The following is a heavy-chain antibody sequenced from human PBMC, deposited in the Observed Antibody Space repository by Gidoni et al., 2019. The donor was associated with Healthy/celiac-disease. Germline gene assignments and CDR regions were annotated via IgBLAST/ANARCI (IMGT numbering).Heavy chain of an antibody. Sequence: EVQLVESGGGLVQPGRSLRLSCAASGFTFDDYAMHWVRQAPGKGLEWASGISWNSGSIGYADSVKGRFTISRDNAKNSLYLQMNSLRAEDTALYYCAKDMAAVVGWYFDLWGRGTLVTVSS. CDR2: ISWNSGSI. CDR3: AKDMAAVVGWYFDL. V-gene: IGHV3-9*01. D-gene: IGHD6-19*01. J-gene: IGHJ2*01. CDR1: GFTFDDYA.